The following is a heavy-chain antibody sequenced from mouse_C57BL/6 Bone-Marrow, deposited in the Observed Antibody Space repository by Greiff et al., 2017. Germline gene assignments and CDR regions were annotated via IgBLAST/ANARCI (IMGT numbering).Heavy chain of an antibody. CDR1: GFTFSDYG. V-gene: IGHV5-15*01. Sequence: EVKLMESGGGLVQPGGSLKLSCAASGFTFSDYGMAWVRQAPRKGPEWVAFISNLAYSIYYADTVTGRFTISRENAKNNLYLEMSSLWSKYSAMYYWERYDYDGYAMDYWGQGTSVTVSS. CDR2: ISNLAYSI. J-gene: IGHJ4*01. CDR3: ERYDYDGYAMDY. D-gene: IGHD2-4*01.